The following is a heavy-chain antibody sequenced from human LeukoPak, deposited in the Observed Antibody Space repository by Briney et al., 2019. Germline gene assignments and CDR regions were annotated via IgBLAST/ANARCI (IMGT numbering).Heavy chain of an antibody. CDR3: ARALPAGTNAFDI. V-gene: IGHV3-7*01. D-gene: IGHD6-13*01. J-gene: IGHJ3*02. CDR2: IKQDGSEK. Sequence: GGSLRLSCAASGFTLSSYWMSWVRQAPGKGLEWVANIKQDGSEKYYVDSVKGRFTISRDNAKNSLYLQMNSLRAEDTAVYYCARALPAGTNAFDIWGQGTMVTVSS. CDR1: GFTLSSYW.